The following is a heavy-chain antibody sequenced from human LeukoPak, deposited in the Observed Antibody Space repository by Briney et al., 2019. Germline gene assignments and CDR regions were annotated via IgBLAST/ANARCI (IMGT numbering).Heavy chain of an antibody. J-gene: IGHJ4*02. CDR1: GFSFSTYG. CDR2: IWYDASGQ. Sequence: PGGSLRLSCAASGFSFSTYGMHWVRQAPGKRLEWVAMIWYDASGQHYADSVKGRFTISRDTSKNTLYLQMNSLRAEDTAVYFCARDSLYDDNGYYHYFDYWGQGTLVTVSS. V-gene: IGHV3-33*01. D-gene: IGHD3-22*01. CDR3: ARDSLYDDNGYYHYFDY.